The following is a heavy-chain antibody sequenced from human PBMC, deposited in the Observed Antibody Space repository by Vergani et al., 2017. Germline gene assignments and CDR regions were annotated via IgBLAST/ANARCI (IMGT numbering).Heavy chain of an antibody. Sequence: QLQESGPGLVKPSQTLSLTCTVSGGSISSGGYYWSWIRQHPGKGLEWIGYIYYSGSTYYNPSLKSRVTISVDTSKNQFSLKLSSVTAADTAVYYCAYSYSSGYPKYWYFDLWGRGTLVTVSS. V-gene: IGHV4-31*03. CDR2: IYYSGST. CDR3: AYSYSSGYPKYWYFDL. J-gene: IGHJ2*01. CDR1: GGSISSGGYY. D-gene: IGHD3-22*01.